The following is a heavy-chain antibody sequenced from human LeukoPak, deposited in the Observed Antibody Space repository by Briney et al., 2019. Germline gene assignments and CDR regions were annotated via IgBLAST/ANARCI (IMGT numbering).Heavy chain of an antibody. CDR1: GYTFTSYY. CDR2: INPSGGST. V-gene: IGHV1-46*01. J-gene: IGHJ4*02. CDR3: ARGVGRNYDFWTSRHDY. D-gene: IGHD3-3*01. Sequence: ASVKVSCKASGYTFTSYYMHWVRQAPGQGLEWMGIINPSGGSTSYAQKFQGRVTMTRDTSTSTVYMELSSLRSEDTAVYYCARGVGRNYDFWTSRHDYWGQGTLVTVSS.